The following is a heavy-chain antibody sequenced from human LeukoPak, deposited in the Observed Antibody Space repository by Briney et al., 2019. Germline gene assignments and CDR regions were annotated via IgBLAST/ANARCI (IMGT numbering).Heavy chain of an antibody. J-gene: IGHJ4*02. D-gene: IGHD4-23*01. Sequence: GGSLRLSCAASGFTFSNYGMHWVRQAPGKGLEWVALISYDGNKKYYSDSMKGRFTISRDNSKNTLYLQMNSLRAEDTAVYYCAKDIDYGGANWGQGTLVIVSS. V-gene: IGHV3-30*18. CDR3: AKDIDYGGAN. CDR2: ISYDGNKK. CDR1: GFTFSNYG.